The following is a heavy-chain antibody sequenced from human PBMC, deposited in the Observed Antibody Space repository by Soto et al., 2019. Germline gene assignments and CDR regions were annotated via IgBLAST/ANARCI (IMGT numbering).Heavy chain of an antibody. CDR1: GGSFSGYD. D-gene: IGHD3-3*01. CDR3: ARVRASIFGVVLRAMGPRYMDV. J-gene: IGHJ6*03. V-gene: IGHV4-34*01. Sequence: PSETLSLTCAVYGGSFSGYDCSWIRQPPGKGLEWIGEINHSGSTNYNPSLKSRVTISVDTSKNQFSLKLSSVTAAGTAVYYCARVRASIFGVVLRAMGPRYMDVWGKGTTVTVSS. CDR2: INHSGST.